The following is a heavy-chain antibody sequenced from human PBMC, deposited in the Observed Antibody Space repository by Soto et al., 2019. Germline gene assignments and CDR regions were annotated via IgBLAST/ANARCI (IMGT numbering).Heavy chain of an antibody. V-gene: IGHV1-69*13. CDR3: AREGIAVAGSGDGMDV. Sequence: SVKVSCKASGGTFSSYAISWVRQAPGQGLEWMGGIIPIFGTANYAQKFQGRVTITADESTSTAYMELSSLRSEDTAVYYCAREGIAVAGSGDGMDVWGQGTTVTVS. D-gene: IGHD6-19*01. CDR2: IIPIFGTA. CDR1: GGTFSSYA. J-gene: IGHJ6*02.